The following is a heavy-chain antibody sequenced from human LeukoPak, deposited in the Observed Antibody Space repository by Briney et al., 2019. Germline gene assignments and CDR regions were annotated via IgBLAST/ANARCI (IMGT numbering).Heavy chain of an antibody. D-gene: IGHD2-2*01. J-gene: IGHJ6*02. CDR3: ASSASSRSYYYYYGMDV. CDR2: IYPGDSDT. CDR1: GYSFTSYW. Sequence: PGESLKISCKGSGYSFTSYWIGWVRQMPGKGLEWMGIIYPGDSDTRYSPSFQGQVTISADKSISTAYLQWSSLKASDTATYYCASSASSRSYYYYYGMDVWGQGTTVTVSS. V-gene: IGHV5-51*01.